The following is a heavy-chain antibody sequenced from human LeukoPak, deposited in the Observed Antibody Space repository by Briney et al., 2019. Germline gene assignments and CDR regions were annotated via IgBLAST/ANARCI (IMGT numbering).Heavy chain of an antibody. CDR2: ISGSGGST. Sequence: GESLRLSCAASGFTFSSYAMSWVRQAPGKGLEWVSAISGSGGSTYYADSVKGRFTISRDNSKNTLYLQMNSLRAEDTAVYYCAKLGYCSGGSCYALYDYWGQGTLVTVSS. V-gene: IGHV3-23*01. D-gene: IGHD2-15*01. CDR1: GFTFSSYA. J-gene: IGHJ4*02. CDR3: AKLGYCSGGSCYALYDY.